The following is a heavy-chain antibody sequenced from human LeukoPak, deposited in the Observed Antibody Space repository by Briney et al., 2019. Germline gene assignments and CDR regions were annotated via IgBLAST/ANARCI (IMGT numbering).Heavy chain of an antibody. Sequence: SETGAPTCTVSGGSIGSYYWNWIRQAPGKGLEWIGYIHYSGSTNHNSSLKSRVTISVDTSKNQYSLKLSSVTAADTAVYYCARDVVAVGFDNWGQGTLVTVSS. D-gene: IGHD2-15*01. CDR1: GGSIGSYY. CDR2: IHYSGST. V-gene: IGHV4-59*01. CDR3: ARDVVAVGFDN. J-gene: IGHJ4*02.